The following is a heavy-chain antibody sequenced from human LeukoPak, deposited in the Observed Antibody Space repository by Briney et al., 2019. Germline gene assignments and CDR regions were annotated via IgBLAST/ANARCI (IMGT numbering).Heavy chain of an antibody. J-gene: IGHJ4*02. Sequence: PGGSLRLSCAASGXTFSSCWVCWVRQIPGKGLEWVANIKQDGSEIHYVDSVKGRFTISRDNSKNSLFLQMNSLRAEDTAVYYCARFSGLGSNWGRDYWGQGTLVTVSS. V-gene: IGHV3-7*05. CDR1: GXTFSSCW. CDR2: IKQDGSEI. CDR3: ARFSGLGSNWGRDY. D-gene: IGHD7-27*01.